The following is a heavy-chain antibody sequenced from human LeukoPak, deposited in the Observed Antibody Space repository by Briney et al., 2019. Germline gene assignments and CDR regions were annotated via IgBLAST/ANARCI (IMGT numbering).Heavy chain of an antibody. CDR1: GFTFSGYW. D-gene: IGHD1-26*01. Sequence: GGSLRLSCAASGFTFSGYWMSWVRQTPEKGLEWVANIKQDGYEKYYVDSVKGRFTISRDNAKNSLYLQMNSLRADDTAIYYCARDKIVGPTTLDYWGQGTLVTVSP. CDR3: ARDKIVGPTTLDY. CDR2: IKQDGYEK. V-gene: IGHV3-7*01. J-gene: IGHJ4*02.